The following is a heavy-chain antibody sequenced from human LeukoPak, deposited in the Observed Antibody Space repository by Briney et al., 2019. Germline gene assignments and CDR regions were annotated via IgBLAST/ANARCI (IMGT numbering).Heavy chain of an antibody. Sequence: GGSLRLSCAASGFTFSSYAMSWVRQAPGMGLEWVSVIYSGGTTYYADSVKGRFTISRDNSKNMLYLQMNSLRAEDTAVYYCAREPGTDYRKYYFDYWGQGTLVTVFS. CDR2: IYSGGTT. D-gene: IGHD3/OR15-3a*01. CDR3: AREPGTDYRKYYFDY. V-gene: IGHV3-53*01. J-gene: IGHJ4*02. CDR1: GFTFSSYA.